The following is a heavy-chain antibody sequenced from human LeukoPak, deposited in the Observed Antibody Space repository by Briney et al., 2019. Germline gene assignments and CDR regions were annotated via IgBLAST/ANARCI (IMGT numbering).Heavy chain of an antibody. CDR1: GGSISSGDYY. CDR3: ARGPSSSWHYVRREWRSHYYYYMDV. Sequence: SQTLSLTCTVSGGSISSGDYYWSWIRQPPGKGLEWIGYIYYSGSTYYNPSLKSRVTISVDTSKNQFSLKLSSVTAADTAVYYCARGPSSSWHYVRREWRSHYYYYMDVWGKGTTVTVSS. D-gene: IGHD6-13*01. V-gene: IGHV4-30-4*01. J-gene: IGHJ6*03. CDR2: IYYSGST.